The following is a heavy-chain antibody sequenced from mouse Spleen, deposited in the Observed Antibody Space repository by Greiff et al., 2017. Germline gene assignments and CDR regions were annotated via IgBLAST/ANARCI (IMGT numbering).Heavy chain of an antibody. Sequence: DVKLVESGGGLVQPGGSRKLSCAASGFTFSSFGMHWVRQAPEKGLEWVAYISSGSSTIYYADTVKGRFTISRDNPKNTLFLQMTSLRSEDTAMYYCARGDGSSPAWFAYWGQGTLVTVSA. CDR2: ISSGSSTI. V-gene: IGHV5-17*02. D-gene: IGHD1-1*01. CDR1: GFTFSSFG. CDR3: ARGDGSSPAWFAY. J-gene: IGHJ3*01.